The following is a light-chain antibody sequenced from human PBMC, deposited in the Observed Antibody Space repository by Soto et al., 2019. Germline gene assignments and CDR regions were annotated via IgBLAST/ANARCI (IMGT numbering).Light chain of an antibody. CDR1: QSITTY. V-gene: IGKV1-39*01. CDR2: AAS. Sequence: DIHMTQSPSSLSASVGDRVTITCRASQSITTYLNWYRQKPGKAPKLLIYAASSLQSGVPSRFSGSGSETEFTLTISSLQPEDVAAYYCQQSYSAPPWTFGQGTKVDIK. J-gene: IGKJ1*01. CDR3: QQSYSAPPWT.